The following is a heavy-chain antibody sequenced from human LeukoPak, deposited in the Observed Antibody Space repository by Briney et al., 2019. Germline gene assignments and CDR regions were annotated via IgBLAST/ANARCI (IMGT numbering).Heavy chain of an antibody. CDR1: GASFSGYY. V-gene: IGHV4-34*01. Sequence: SETLSLTCAVYGASFSGYYWSWIRQPPGKGLEWIGEINHSGSTNYNPSLKSRVTILVDTSKNQFSLKLSSVTAADTAVYYCARGHSPVTTKVSYFQHWGQGTLVTVSS. J-gene: IGHJ1*01. CDR2: INHSGST. D-gene: IGHD4-17*01. CDR3: ARGHSPVTTKVSYFQH.